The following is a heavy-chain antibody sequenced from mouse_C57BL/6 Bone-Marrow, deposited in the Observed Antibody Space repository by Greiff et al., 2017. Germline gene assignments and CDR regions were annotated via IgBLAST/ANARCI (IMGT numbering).Heavy chain of an antibody. V-gene: IGHV1-4*01. CDR1: GYTFTSYT. D-gene: IGHD2-3*01. Sequence: QVQLQQSGAELARPGASVKMSCKASGYTFTSYTMHWVKQRPGQGLEWIGYINPSSGYTKYNQKFKDKATLTADKSSSTAYMQLSSLTSEDSAVYYCARVRDGYPHYYAMDYWGQGTSVTVSS. CDR3: ARVRDGYPHYYAMDY. CDR2: INPSSGYT. J-gene: IGHJ4*01.